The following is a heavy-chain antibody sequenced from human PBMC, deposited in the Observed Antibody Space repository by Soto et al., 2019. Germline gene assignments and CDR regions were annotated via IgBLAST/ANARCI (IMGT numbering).Heavy chain of an antibody. Sequence: GASVKVSCTASGYTFTSYAMHWVRQAPGQRLEWMGWYNPVIAYGQSAKKFQGRVSMTTDTSTNTAYMELKSLRSDDTAVYYCARNSSDFYGWLDPWGQGTLVTVSS. CDR2: YNPVIAYG. CDR3: ARNSSDFYGWLDP. CDR1: GYTFTSYA. V-gene: IGHV1-3*01. D-gene: IGHD3-22*01. J-gene: IGHJ5*02.